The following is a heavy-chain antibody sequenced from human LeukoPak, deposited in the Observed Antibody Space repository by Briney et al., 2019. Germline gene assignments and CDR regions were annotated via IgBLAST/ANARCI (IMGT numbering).Heavy chain of an antibody. D-gene: IGHD3-16*02. V-gene: IGHV1-18*01. J-gene: IGHJ3*02. CDR1: GYTFTSYG. CDR3: ARDAYDYVWGSYRSRGAFDI. Sequence: ASVKVSCKASGYTFTSYGISWVRQAPGQGLEWVGWISAYNGNTNYAQKLQGRVTMTTDTSTSTAYMELRSLRSDDTAVYYCARDAYDYVWGSYRSRGAFDIWGQGTMVTVSS. CDR2: ISAYNGNT.